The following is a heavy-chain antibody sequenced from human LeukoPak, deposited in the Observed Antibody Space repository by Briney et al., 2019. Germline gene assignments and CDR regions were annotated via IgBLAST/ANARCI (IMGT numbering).Heavy chain of an antibody. V-gene: IGHV3-21*01. CDR2: ISSSSSYI. D-gene: IGHD3-3*01. CDR1: GFTFSSYS. Sequence: GGSLRLSCAASGFTFSSYSMNWVRQAPGKGLEWVSSISSSSSYIYYADSVKGRFPISRDNAKNSLYLQMNSLRAEDTAVYYCARDVFGVVDGDYWGQGTLVTVSS. J-gene: IGHJ4*02. CDR3: ARDVFGVVDGDY.